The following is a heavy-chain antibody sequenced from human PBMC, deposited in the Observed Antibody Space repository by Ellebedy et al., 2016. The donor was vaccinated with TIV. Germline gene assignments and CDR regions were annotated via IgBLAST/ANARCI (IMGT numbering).Heavy chain of an antibody. CDR1: RGTFSSYA. J-gene: IGHJ6*02. D-gene: IGHD3-3*01. CDR2: IIPIFGTA. Sequence: SVKVSXKASRGTFSSYAISWVRQAPGQGLEWMGGIIPIFGTANYAQKFQGRVTITADESTSTAYMELSSLRSEDTAVYYCASSNAPLKEWLFQEGDYYYYYGMDVWGQGTTVTVSS. V-gene: IGHV1-69*13. CDR3: ASSNAPLKEWLFQEGDYYYYYGMDV.